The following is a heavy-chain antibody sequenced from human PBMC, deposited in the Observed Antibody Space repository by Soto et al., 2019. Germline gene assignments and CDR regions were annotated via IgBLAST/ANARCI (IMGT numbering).Heavy chain of an antibody. CDR1: GFTFSNAW. V-gene: IGHV3-15*01. D-gene: IGHD1-1*01. Sequence: EVQLVESGGGLVIPGGSLRLSCAASGFTFSNAWLSWVRQAPGKGLEWVGRIKSKTDGGTTDYTAPVKGRFTISRDDSKNTLYLQMNSLKIEETAVYYCTTGYTSTKNYWGQGTLVTVSS. J-gene: IGHJ4*02. CDR3: TTGYTSTKNY. CDR2: IKSKTDGGTT.